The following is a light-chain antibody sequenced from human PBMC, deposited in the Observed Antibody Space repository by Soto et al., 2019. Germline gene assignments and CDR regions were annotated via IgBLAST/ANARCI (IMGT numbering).Light chain of an antibody. CDR3: LQHNSYPQT. CDR1: QTISSW. V-gene: IGKV1-17*01. Sequence: DIQMTQSPSTLSGSVGDRVTTTCRASQTISSWLAWYQQKPGKAPKRLIYAASSLQSGVPSRFSGSGSGTEFTLTIGSLQPEDFATYYCLQHNSYPQTFGQGTKVDIK. J-gene: IGKJ1*01. CDR2: AAS.